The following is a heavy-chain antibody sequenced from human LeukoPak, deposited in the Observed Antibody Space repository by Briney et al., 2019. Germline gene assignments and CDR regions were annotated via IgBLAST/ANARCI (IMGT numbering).Heavy chain of an antibody. CDR3: ARDQGGLDR. J-gene: IGHJ5*02. Sequence: SQALPHTCAISGGSVSSNIVEWNGIRQSPARGGEGLGRTYYRPKWYIDNALSVKSRLTINPDTSTNHSSLQLNSVISEDTAVYYCARDQGGLDRWGQGTLVTVSS. CDR1: GGSVSSNIVE. V-gene: IGHV6-1*01. D-gene: IGHD3-16*01. CDR2: TYYRPKWYI.